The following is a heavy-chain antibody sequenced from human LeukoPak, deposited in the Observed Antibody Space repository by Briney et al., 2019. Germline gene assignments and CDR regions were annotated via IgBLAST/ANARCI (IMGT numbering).Heavy chain of an antibody. CDR2: IKQDGSEE. D-gene: IGHD2-21*01. Sequence: GGSLRLSCAASGFTFSSYWMSWVRQAPGKGLEWVANIKQDGSEEYYVDSVKGRFTISRDNAKNSLYLQMNSLRAEDTAVYHCARDRVVVIAGYVFDIWGQGTMVTVSS. CDR1: GFTFSSYW. CDR3: ARDRVVVIAGYVFDI. V-gene: IGHV3-7*01. J-gene: IGHJ3*02.